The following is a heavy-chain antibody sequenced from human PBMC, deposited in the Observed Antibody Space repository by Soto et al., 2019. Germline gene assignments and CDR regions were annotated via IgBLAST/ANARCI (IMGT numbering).Heavy chain of an antibody. CDR2: MNPNTGKT. Sequence: QLVQSGAEVKKPGASVKVSCKASAYTFTSYDIHWVRQAPGQGLGGVGWMNPNTGKTGYAQIFQDRITLTRDISISTVYIELSSLRFDDTAVYYCARDYGGNSGWFDPWGQGTLVIVSS. V-gene: IGHV1-8*01. CDR1: AYTFTSYD. CDR3: ARDYGGNSGWFDP. D-gene: IGHD4-17*01. J-gene: IGHJ5*02.